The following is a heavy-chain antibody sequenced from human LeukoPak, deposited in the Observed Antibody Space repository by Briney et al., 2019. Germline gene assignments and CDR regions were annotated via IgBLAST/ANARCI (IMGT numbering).Heavy chain of an antibody. CDR2: IYYSRST. V-gene: IGHV4-39*01. D-gene: IGHD1-26*01. J-gene: IGHJ4*02. CDR1: GGSISSSSYY. Sequence: SETLSLTCTVSGGSISSSSYYWGWIRQPPGKGLEWIGSIYYSRSTYYNPSLKSRVTISVDTSKNQFSLKLSSVTAADTAVYYCATEMRGSYPFDYWGQGTLVTVSS. CDR3: ATEMRGSYPFDY.